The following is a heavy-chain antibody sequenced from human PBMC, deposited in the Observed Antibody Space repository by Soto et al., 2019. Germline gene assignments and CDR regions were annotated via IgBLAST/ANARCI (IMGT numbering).Heavy chain of an antibody. D-gene: IGHD3-10*01. CDR2: IWYDGSNK. Sequence: PGGSLRLSCAASGFTFSSYGMHWVRQAPGKGLEWVAVIWYDGSNKYYADSVKGRFTISRDNSKNTLYLQMNSLRAEDTAVYYCARDLRGGPDYYYYYGMDVWGQGTTVTVSS. CDR1: GFTFSSYG. CDR3: ARDLRGGPDYYYYYGMDV. J-gene: IGHJ6*02. V-gene: IGHV3-33*01.